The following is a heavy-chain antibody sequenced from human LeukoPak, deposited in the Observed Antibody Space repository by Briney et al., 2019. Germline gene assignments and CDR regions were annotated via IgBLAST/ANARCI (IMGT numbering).Heavy chain of an antibody. J-gene: IGHJ3*02. Sequence: ASVKVSCKASGYTFTGYYMHWVRQAPGQGLEWMGWINPNSGGTNYAQKFQGRVTMTRDTSISTAYMELSRLRSDDTAVYYCARDLRGIGIAVAGRGAFDIWGQGTMVTVSS. CDR3: ARDLRGIGIAVAGRGAFDI. D-gene: IGHD6-19*01. V-gene: IGHV1-2*02. CDR2: INPNSGGT. CDR1: GYTFTGYY.